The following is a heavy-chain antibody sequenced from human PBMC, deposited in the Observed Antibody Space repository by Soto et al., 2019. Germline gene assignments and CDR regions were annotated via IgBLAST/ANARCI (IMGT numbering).Heavy chain of an antibody. CDR3: ARDASPGIAAAGPPENYFDY. CDR1: GCTFSSYA. J-gene: IGHJ4*02. V-gene: IGHV1-69*13. CDR2: IIPIFGTA. D-gene: IGHD6-13*01. Sequence: GASVEVSCKASGCTFSSYAISCVRQAPGQGLEWMGGIIPIFGTANYAQKFQGRVTITADESTSTAYMELSSLRSEDTAVYYCARDASPGIAAAGPPENYFDYWGQGTLVTVSS.